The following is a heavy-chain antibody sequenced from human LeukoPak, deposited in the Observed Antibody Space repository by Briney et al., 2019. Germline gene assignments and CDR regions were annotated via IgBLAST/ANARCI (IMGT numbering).Heavy chain of an antibody. Sequence: GGSLRLSCAASGFIFSNYWMHWVRQAPGKGLEWVSSISSSSSYIYYADSVKGRFTISRDNAKNSLYLQMNSLRAEDTAVYYCARDGCSSTSCYKYYYYYGMDVWGQGTTVTVSS. CDR1: GFIFSNYW. CDR3: ARDGCSSTSCYKYYYYYGMDV. V-gene: IGHV3-21*01. D-gene: IGHD2-2*02. CDR2: ISSSSSYI. J-gene: IGHJ6*02.